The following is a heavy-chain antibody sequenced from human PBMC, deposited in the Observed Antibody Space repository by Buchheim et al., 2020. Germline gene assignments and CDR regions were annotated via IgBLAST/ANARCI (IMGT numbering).Heavy chain of an antibody. CDR3: GKESLSRGWYTIEH. Sequence: DVQLVESGGGLVQPEGSLRLSCAASGFSLTTYGMSWVRQAPGKGLEWVSAINVDATYYADSVKGRFTTSIDRSKNTVYLQVNSLRADDTAVYYCGKESLSRGWYTIEHWGQGTL. V-gene: IGHV3-23*04. CDR2: INVDAT. J-gene: IGHJ4*02. D-gene: IGHD6-19*01. CDR1: GFSLTTYG.